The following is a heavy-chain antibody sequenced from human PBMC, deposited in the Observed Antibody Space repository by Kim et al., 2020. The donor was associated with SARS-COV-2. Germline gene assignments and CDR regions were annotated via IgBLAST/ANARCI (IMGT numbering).Heavy chain of an antibody. V-gene: IGHV5-51*01. D-gene: IGHD2-15*01. Sequence: YPGDPDTRYRPSFQGQVTISADKSISTAYLQWGSLKASDTAMYYCARIGDYWGQGTLVTVSS. J-gene: IGHJ4*02. CDR3: ARIGDY. CDR2: YPGDPDT.